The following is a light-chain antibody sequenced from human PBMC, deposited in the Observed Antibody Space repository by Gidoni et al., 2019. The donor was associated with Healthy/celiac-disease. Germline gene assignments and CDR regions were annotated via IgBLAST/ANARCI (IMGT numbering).Light chain of an antibody. CDR3: QSADSGGIVV. J-gene: IGLJ2*01. V-gene: IGLV3-25*03. CDR1: TLPMQL. CDR2: KDS. Sequence: SYELTQLPSVSLSPGQTARITCSGYTLPMQLTYWYQHKPGQAPVVVIYKDSERPAGIHERFSGSSSGTTVTLTISGVQAEDEADYFGQSADSGGIVVFGGGTKLTVL.